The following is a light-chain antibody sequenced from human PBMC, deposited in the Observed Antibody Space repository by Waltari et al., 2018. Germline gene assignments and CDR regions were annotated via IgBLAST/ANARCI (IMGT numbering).Light chain of an antibody. J-gene: IGLJ3*02. CDR1: SSDVGGYDH. CDR3: CSYTGTNTLGV. CDR2: GVT. Sequence: QSALTQPPSASGSPGQSVTISCTGTSSDVGGYDHVSWYQHHPGKAPKLIIYGVTNLPSGVPDRFSGSKSGTTASLAVSGLQAEDEADYYCCSYTGTNTLGVFGGGTTLTVL. V-gene: IGLV2-8*01.